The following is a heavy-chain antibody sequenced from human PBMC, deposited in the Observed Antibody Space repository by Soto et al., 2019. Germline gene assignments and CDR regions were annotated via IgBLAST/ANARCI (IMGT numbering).Heavy chain of an antibody. Sequence: SETLSLTCTVSGSDITAYYWSWLRQSPGKGLEWIGHIYDTGSTTYNPSLKSRVTISVDTSNKQFSLRLTSVTAADTAVYYCARCPIDHNWFDPWGQGTLVTVSS. J-gene: IGHJ5*02. CDR2: IYDTGST. D-gene: IGHD3-9*01. CDR1: GSDITAYY. V-gene: IGHV4-59*01. CDR3: ARCPIDHNWFDP.